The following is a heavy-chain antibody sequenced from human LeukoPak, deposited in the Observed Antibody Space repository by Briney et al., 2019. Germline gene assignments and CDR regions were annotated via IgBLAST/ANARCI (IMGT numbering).Heavy chain of an antibody. CDR1: GFTFEDYA. CDR2: ISWNSGSI. Sequence: GGSLRFSCAASGFTFEDYAMHWVRQAPGKGLEWVSGISWNSGSIGYADSVKGRFTISRDNAKNSLYLQMNSLRAEDTALYYCAKAATYYYMDVWGKGTTVTVSS. J-gene: IGHJ6*03. CDR3: AKAATYYYMDV. V-gene: IGHV3-9*01.